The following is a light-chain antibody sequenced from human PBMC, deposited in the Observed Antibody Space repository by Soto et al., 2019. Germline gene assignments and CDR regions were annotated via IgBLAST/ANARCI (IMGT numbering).Light chain of an antibody. CDR3: QQYGSSPLLT. V-gene: IGKV3-20*01. CDR1: QSVSSSY. CDR2: GAS. Sequence: EIVLTQSPGTLSLSPGERATLSCRASQSVSSSYLDWYQQKPGQAPRLLIYGASSRATVIPDRFSGSGSGTDFTLTISRLEPEDFAVYYCQQYGSSPLLTFGGGTKVEIK. J-gene: IGKJ4*01.